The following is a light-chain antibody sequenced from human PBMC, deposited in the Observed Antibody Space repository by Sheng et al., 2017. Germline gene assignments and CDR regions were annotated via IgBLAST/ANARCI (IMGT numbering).Light chain of an antibody. Sequence: ELVMTQSPATLSVSPGERATLSCRASQSVSSNLAWYQQKPGQAPRLLIYGASTRATGIPARFSGSGSGTEFTLTISSLQSEDFAVYYCQQYNNWPLTFGGGTEGGDQ. CDR1: QSVSSN. CDR2: GAS. J-gene: IGKJ4*01. CDR3: QQYNNWPLT. V-gene: IGKV3-15*01.